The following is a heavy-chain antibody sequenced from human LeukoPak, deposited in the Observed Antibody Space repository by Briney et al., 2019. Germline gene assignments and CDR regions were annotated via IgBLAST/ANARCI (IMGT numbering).Heavy chain of an antibody. Sequence: GGSLRLSCAASGFTFSSYSMNWVRQAPGKGLEWVSYISSSGSTIYYADSVKGRFTISRDNAKNSLYLQMNSLRAEDTAVYYCARDIPDIVATDTGDYFDYWGQGTLVTVSS. D-gene: IGHD5-12*01. CDR3: ARDIPDIVATDTGDYFDY. CDR1: GFTFSSYS. J-gene: IGHJ4*02. CDR2: ISSSGSTI. V-gene: IGHV3-48*04.